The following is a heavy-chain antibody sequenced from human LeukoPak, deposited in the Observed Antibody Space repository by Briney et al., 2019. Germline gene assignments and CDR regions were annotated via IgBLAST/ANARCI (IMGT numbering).Heavy chain of an antibody. J-gene: IGHJ4*02. CDR1: GGSFSGYY. Sequence: SETLSLTCAVYGGSFSGYYWSWIRQPPGKGLEWIGEMYLSGTTHSNPSVKSRVAISIDKSKNQFFLNLSSVTAADTAVYYCAGLVGRYSSGLYYYYFDYWGQGTLVTVSS. CDR2: MYLSGTT. CDR3: AGLVGRYSSGLYYYYFDY. V-gene: IGHV4-34*01. D-gene: IGHD3-22*01.